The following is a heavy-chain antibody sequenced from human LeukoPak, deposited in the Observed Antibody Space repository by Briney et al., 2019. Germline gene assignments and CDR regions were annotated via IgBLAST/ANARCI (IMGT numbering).Heavy chain of an antibody. V-gene: IGHV3-23*01. CDR2: ISNTGRAT. Sequence: GRTLRPSCVASGFTFSSYSMHWVRQAPGEGLEWLSGISNTGRATAYADSIKGRFTISRDNSKNTVFLQMNSLRAEDTAEYFCAHQVPPNDEFFDHWGQGTLVTVSS. CDR3: AHQVPPNDEFFDH. CDR1: GFTFSSYS. J-gene: IGHJ5*02.